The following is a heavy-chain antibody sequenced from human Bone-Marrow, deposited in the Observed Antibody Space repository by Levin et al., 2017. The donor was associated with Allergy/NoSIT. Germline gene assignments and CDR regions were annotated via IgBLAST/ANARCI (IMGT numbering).Heavy chain of an antibody. Sequence: GESLKISCAATGLTFSDYPMNWVRQAPGRGLEWISSISGASTSTFYADSVKGRLITSRDNSKNTLYLQMNSLRVEDTAMYYCAQVHPSGGSFGYFEHWGQGALVVVSS. CDR2: ISGASTST. V-gene: IGHV3-23*01. CDR1: GLTFSDYP. D-gene: IGHD6-13*01. CDR3: AQVHPSGGSFGYFEH. J-gene: IGHJ4*02.